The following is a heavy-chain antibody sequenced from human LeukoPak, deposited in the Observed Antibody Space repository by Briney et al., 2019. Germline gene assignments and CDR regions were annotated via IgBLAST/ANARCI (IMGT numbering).Heavy chain of an antibody. CDR2: ISGSGGNT. CDR3: AKSGSGSTNYYFDY. CDR1: GFTFSSYG. D-gene: IGHD1-26*01. Sequence: PGGTLTLSCAASGFTFSSYGMSWVRQAPGKGLEYLSAISGSGGNTYYADSVKGRFTISRDNSKNTLYLQMNSLRAEDTAVYYCAKSGSGSTNYYFDYWGQGTLVTVSS. J-gene: IGHJ4*02. V-gene: IGHV3-23*01.